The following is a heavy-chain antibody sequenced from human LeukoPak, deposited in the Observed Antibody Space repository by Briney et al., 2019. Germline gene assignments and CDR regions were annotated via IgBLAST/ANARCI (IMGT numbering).Heavy chain of an antibody. CDR1: GITFNIYG. D-gene: IGHD6-6*01. Sequence: GGSLRLSCVASGITFNIYGMHWVRQAPGKGLEWVAVISHDGKHQYFGDSVKGRFTISRDNAKNSLYLQMNSLRAEDTAVYYCARSGAARPADYWGQGTLVTVSS. J-gene: IGHJ4*02. CDR2: ISHDGKHQ. V-gene: IGHV3-30*03. CDR3: ARSGAARPADY.